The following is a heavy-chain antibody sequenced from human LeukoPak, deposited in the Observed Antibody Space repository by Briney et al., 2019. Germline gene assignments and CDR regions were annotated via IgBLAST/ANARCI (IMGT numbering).Heavy chain of an antibody. CDR3: ARSTLPGRSGRTEFFQH. J-gene: IGHJ1*01. D-gene: IGHD6-19*01. Sequence: GGSLRLSCAASGFTFSNCYMTWIRQAPGKGLQWISFISDSGNTIYYADSVEGRFTISRDNAKNSLYLQMHSLRAEDTAMYYCARSTLPGRSGRTEFFQHWGQGTLVTVSS. CDR1: GFTFSNCY. CDR2: ISDSGNTI. V-gene: IGHV3-11*01.